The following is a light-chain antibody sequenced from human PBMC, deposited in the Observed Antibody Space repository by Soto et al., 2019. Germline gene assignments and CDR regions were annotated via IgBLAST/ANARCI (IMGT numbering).Light chain of an antibody. Sequence: EIVLTQSPGTLSLSPGERATLSCRASQSVSRSYLAWYQQKPGQAPRLLIYDASKRATGIPARFSGSGSGTDFTLTISSLEPEDFAVYYCQQRSNWPPLITFGQGTRLEIK. CDR3: QQRSNWPPLIT. J-gene: IGKJ5*01. CDR2: DAS. CDR1: QSVSRSY. V-gene: IGKV3-11*01.